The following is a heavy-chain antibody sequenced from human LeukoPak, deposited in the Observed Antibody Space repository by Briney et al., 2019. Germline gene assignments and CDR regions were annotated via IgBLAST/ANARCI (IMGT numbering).Heavy chain of an antibody. V-gene: IGHV3-21*01. J-gene: IGHJ6*02. CDR1: GFTFSSYG. Sequence: GGSMRLSCAASGFTFSSYGMNWVRQAPGKGLEWVSSISSSNSYIYYADSVKGRFTISRDNAKNSLYLQMNSLRAEDTAVYYCARYGDPSLDPYYYYGMDVWGQGTTVTVSS. CDR2: ISSSNSYI. CDR3: ARYGDPSLDPYYYYGMDV. D-gene: IGHD4-17*01.